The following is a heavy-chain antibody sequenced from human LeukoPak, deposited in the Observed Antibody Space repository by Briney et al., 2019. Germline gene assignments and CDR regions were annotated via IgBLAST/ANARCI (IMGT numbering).Heavy chain of an antibody. CDR2: IYTSGSA. D-gene: IGHD1-26*01. V-gene: IGHV4-61*02. CDR1: GGSISSGSYY. J-gene: IGHJ4*02. CDR3: ARQSRATLEFDY. Sequence: SETLSLTCTVSGGSISSGSYYCSWIRQPAGKGLEWIGRIYTSGSANYNPSLKSRVTMSVDTSKNQFSLKLSSLTAADTAVYYCARQSRATLEFDYWGQGTLVTVSS.